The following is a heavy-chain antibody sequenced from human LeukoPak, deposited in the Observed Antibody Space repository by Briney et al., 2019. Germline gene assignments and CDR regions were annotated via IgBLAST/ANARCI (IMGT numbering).Heavy chain of an antibody. D-gene: IGHD5-24*01. CDR1: GGTFSSYA. V-gene: IGHV1-69*05. J-gene: IGHJ3*02. Sequence: GASVKVSCTASGGTFSSYAISWVRQAPGQGLEWMGGIIPIFGTANYAQKFQGRVTITTDESTSTAYMELSSMRSEDTAVYYCARVGGRWLQLVGAFDIWGQGTMVTVSS. CDR2: IIPIFGTA. CDR3: ARVGGRWLQLVGAFDI.